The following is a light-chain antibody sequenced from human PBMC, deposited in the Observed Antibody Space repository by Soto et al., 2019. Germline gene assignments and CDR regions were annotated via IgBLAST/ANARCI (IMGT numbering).Light chain of an antibody. CDR3: QTWVSGIEV. V-gene: IGLV4-69*01. CDR1: SGHSSYA. J-gene: IGLJ2*01. Sequence: QSALTQSPSASASLGASVKLTCTLSSGHSSYAIAWHQQQPEKGPRYLMKINSDGSHSKGDGIPDRFSGSSSGAERYLTISSLQSEDEADYYCQTWVSGIEVFGGGTKLTVL. CDR2: INSDGSH.